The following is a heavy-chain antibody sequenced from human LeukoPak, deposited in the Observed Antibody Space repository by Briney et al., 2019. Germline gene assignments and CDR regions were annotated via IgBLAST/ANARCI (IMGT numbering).Heavy chain of an antibody. Sequence: PGGSLRLSCAASGFTFNFYSMNWVRQAPGKGLEWVSYISSSGSTIYYADSVKGRFTISRDNAKNSLYLQMNSLRAEDTAVYYCARDLGAMIVHIWGQGTMVTVSS. J-gene: IGHJ3*02. CDR2: ISSSGSTI. CDR1: GFTFNFYS. D-gene: IGHD3-22*01. V-gene: IGHV3-48*04. CDR3: ARDLGAMIVHI.